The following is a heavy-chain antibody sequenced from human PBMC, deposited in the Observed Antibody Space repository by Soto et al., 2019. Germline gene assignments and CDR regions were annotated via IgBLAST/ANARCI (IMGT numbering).Heavy chain of an antibody. Sequence: SETLSLTCAVYGGSFSGYYWSWIRQPPGKGLEWIGEINHSGSTNYNPSLKSRVTISVDTSKNQFSLKLSSVTAADTAVYYCARGKRITIFWSGPLNWFDPWGQGTLVTVSS. D-gene: IGHD3-3*01. V-gene: IGHV4-34*01. CDR1: GGSFSGYY. J-gene: IGHJ5*02. CDR3: ARGKRITIFWSGPLNWFDP. CDR2: INHSGST.